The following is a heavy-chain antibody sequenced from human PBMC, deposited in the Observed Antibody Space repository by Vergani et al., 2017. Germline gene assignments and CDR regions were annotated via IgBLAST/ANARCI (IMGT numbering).Heavy chain of an antibody. Sequence: QVQLQESGPGLVKPSQTLSLTCTVSGGSISSGGYYWSWIRQHPGKGLEWIGYIYYSGSTYYNPSLKSRVTISVDTSKNQFSLKLSSVTAADTAVYSCARVDARYRPDGYYYYYMDVWGKGTTVTVSS. J-gene: IGHJ6*03. CDR1: GGSISSGGYY. V-gene: IGHV4-31*03. CDR3: ARVDARYRPDGYYYYYMDV. CDR2: IYYSGST. D-gene: IGHD3-16*02.